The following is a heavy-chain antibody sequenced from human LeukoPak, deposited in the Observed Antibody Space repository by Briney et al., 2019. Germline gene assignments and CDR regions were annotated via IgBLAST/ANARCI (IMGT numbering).Heavy chain of an antibody. D-gene: IGHD1-1*01. J-gene: IGHJ3*02. CDR2: IYYSRST. V-gene: IGHV4-59*01. Sequence: SETLSLTCTVSGGSISSYYWSWIRQPPGKGLEWIGYIYYSRSTNYNPSLNGRVTISVDTSNTQFSLKLSSVTAADTAVYYCARDTPRGGNDDDAFDIWGQGTMVTVSS. CDR3: ARDTPRGGNDDDAFDI. CDR1: GGSISSYY.